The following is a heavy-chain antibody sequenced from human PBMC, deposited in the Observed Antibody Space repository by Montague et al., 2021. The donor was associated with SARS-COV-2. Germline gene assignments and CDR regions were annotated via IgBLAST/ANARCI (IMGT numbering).Heavy chain of an antibody. D-gene: IGHD6-19*01. Sequence: SETLSLTRTVSGGSISSYYWSWTRQPPGKGLEWIGYIYYSGSTNYNPSLKSRVTISVDTSKNQFSLKLSSVTAADTVVYYCARGSGWMGNAFDVWGQGTMVTVSS. J-gene: IGHJ3*01. V-gene: IGHV4-59*01. CDR3: ARGSGWMGNAFDV. CDR2: IYYSGST. CDR1: GGSISSYY.